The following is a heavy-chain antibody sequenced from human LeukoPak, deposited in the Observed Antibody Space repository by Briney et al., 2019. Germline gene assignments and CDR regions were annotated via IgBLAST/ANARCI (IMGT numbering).Heavy chain of an antibody. CDR3: AREPLGYCSSTSCYGNAFDI. Sequence: SETLSLTCTVSGYSISSGYYWSWIRQPAGKGLEWIGRIYTSGSTNYNPSLKSRVTMSVDTSKNQFSLKLSSVTAADTAVYYCAREPLGYCSSTSCYGNAFDIWGQGTMVTVSS. D-gene: IGHD2-2*01. V-gene: IGHV4-4*07. CDR1: GYSISSGYY. J-gene: IGHJ3*02. CDR2: IYTSGST.